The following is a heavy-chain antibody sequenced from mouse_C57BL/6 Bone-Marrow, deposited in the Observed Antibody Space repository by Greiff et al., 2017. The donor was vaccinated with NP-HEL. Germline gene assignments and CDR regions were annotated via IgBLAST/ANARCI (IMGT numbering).Heavy chain of an antibody. Sequence: VQLQQPGTELVKPGASVKLSCKASGYTFTSYWMHWVKQRPGQGLEWIGNINPSNGGTNYNEKFKSKATLTVDKSSSTAYMQRNSLTSEDSAVYYGARGYGKREAWFAYWGQGTLVTVSA. CDR1: GYTFTSYW. D-gene: IGHD2-1*01. V-gene: IGHV1-53*01. J-gene: IGHJ3*01. CDR3: ARGYGKREAWFAY. CDR2: INPSNGGT.